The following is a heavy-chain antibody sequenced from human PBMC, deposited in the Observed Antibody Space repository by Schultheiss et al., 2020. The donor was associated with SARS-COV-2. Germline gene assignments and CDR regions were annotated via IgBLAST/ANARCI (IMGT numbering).Heavy chain of an antibody. CDR1: GYSISSGYY. Sequence: SETLSLTCAVSGYSISSGYYWGWIRQPPGKGLEWIGYIYYSGSTYYNPSLKSRVTISADTSKNQFSLRLSSVTAADTAVYYCARAKRGAKGAFDIWGQGTMVTVSS. D-gene: IGHD3-10*01. CDR2: IYYSGST. CDR3: ARAKRGAKGAFDI. V-gene: IGHV4-38-2*01. J-gene: IGHJ3*02.